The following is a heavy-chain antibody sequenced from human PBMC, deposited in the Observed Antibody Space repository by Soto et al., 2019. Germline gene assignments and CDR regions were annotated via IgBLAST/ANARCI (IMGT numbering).Heavy chain of an antibody. CDR1: GFTFSSYW. V-gene: IGHV3-7*04. CDR2: IKQDGSEK. CDR3: AREVFRGVMSYYGMDV. D-gene: IGHD3-16*01. Sequence: EVQLVESGGGLVQPGGSLRLSCAASGFTFSSYWMSWVRQAPGKGLEWVANIKQDGSEKYYVDSVKGRFTISRDNAKNSLYLQMNSLRAEDTAVYYCAREVFRGVMSYYGMDVWGQGTTVTVSS. J-gene: IGHJ6*02.